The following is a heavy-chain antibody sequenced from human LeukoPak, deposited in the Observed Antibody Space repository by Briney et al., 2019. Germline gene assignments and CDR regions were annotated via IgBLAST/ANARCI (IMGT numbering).Heavy chain of an antibody. Sequence: ASVKVSCKTSGYTFTDFSIHWVRQAPGQGLEWMGIINPTGGSAGFAQKFQGRVTMTRDMSTSTVYMELSSLRSEDTAVYYCARVATWYGDYTFDYWGQGTLVTVSS. V-gene: IGHV1-46*01. CDR2: INPTGGSA. CDR3: ARVATWYGDYTFDY. D-gene: IGHD4-17*01. J-gene: IGHJ4*02. CDR1: GYTFTDFS.